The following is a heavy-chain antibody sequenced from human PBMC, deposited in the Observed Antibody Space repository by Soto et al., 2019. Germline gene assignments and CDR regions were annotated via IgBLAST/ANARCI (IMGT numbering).Heavy chain of an antibody. CDR2: LSGSLNSA. V-gene: IGHV3-23*01. Sequence: EVQVLQSGGGLGQPGGSLRLSCAAGGFTCRDYAMSWVRQAPGKGLEWVSTLSGSLNSAFYADSVKGRFTISRDSSDNILYLQMNILRDEDTAVYYCARDAGFPDFGVIKHVFDIWGQGTLVTVSS. D-gene: IGHD3-3*01. CDR3: ARDAGFPDFGVIKHVFDI. CDR1: GFTCRDYA. J-gene: IGHJ3*02.